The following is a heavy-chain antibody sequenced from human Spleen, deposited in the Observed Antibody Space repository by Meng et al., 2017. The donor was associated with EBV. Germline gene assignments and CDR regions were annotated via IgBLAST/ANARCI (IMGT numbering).Heavy chain of an antibody. V-gene: IGHV4-30-4*01. D-gene: IGHD4-17*01. CDR1: GGSIGSGGYY. J-gene: IGHJ4*02. CDR3: ARDPNGDYAFDS. CDR2: IYHSGST. Sequence: QVQLQESGPGLVKPSQTLSLIWAVSGGSIGSGGYYWSWIRQPPGKGLEWIGNIYHSGSTYYNPSLKSRVTISVDTSKNQFSLKLSSVTAADTAVYYCARDPNGDYAFDSWGQGTLVTVSS.